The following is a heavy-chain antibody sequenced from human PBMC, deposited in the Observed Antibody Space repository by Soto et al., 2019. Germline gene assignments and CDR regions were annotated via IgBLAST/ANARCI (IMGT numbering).Heavy chain of an antibody. Sequence: SVKVSCKASGGTFSSYTISWVRQAPGQGLEWMGRIIPILGIANYAQKFQGRVTITADKSTSTAYMELSSLRSEDTAVYYCARDRGIVATTPFDYWGQGTLVTVS. CDR3: ARDRGIVATTPFDY. CDR2: IIPILGIA. J-gene: IGHJ4*02. V-gene: IGHV1-69*04. D-gene: IGHD5-12*01. CDR1: GGTFSSYT.